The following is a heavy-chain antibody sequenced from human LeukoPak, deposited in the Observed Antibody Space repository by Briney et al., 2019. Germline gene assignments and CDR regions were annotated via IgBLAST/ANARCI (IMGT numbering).Heavy chain of an antibody. V-gene: IGHV3-64*01. CDR1: GFTFSSYA. J-gene: IGHJ6*02. Sequence: GGSLRLSCAASGFTFSSYAMHWVRQAPGKGLEYVSAISSNGGSTYYANSVKGRFTISRDNSKNTLYLQMGSLRAEDMAVYYCARTEKYYGFTMDVWGQGTTVTVSS. D-gene: IGHD3-3*01. CDR3: ARTEKYYGFTMDV. CDR2: ISSNGGST.